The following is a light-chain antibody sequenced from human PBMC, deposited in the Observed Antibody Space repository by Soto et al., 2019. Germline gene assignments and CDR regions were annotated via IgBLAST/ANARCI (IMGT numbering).Light chain of an antibody. V-gene: IGKV3-15*01. CDR2: GAS. Sequence: EIVMTQSPATLSVSPGERATLSCRASQSVSSNLAWYQQKPGQAPRLFIYGASTMATGIPARFSGSGYGTEFTLTVCSLQSQDFAVYYCQQYNNWPPWTFGQGPKVEIK. CDR1: QSVSSN. CDR3: QQYNNWPPWT. J-gene: IGKJ1*01.